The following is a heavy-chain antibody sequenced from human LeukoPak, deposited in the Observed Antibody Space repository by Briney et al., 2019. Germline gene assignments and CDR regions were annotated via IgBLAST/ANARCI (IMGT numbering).Heavy chain of an antibody. Sequence: SGPTLVKPTQTLTLTCTFSGFSLSTSGVGVGWIRQPPGKALEWLALIYWNDDRRYSPSLKGRLTITKHASKKQVVLTMTNMDHVDTATYYCAHLDYYDSSGYFDYWGQGTLVTVSS. V-gene: IGHV2-5*01. J-gene: IGHJ4*02. CDR1: GFSLSTSGVG. D-gene: IGHD3-22*01. CDR2: IYWNDDR. CDR3: AHLDYYDSSGYFDY.